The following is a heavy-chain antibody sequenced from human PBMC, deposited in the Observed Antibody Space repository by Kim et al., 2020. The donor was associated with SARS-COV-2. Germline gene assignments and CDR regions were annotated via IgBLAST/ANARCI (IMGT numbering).Heavy chain of an antibody. Sequence: YAAPIKGRFTISRDTAKNGVSLPMHSLRDDDTAVYYCARDGSIGYVDNWGRGTLVTVSS. D-gene: IGHD3-3*02. V-gene: IGHV3-33*01. CDR3: ARDGSIGYVDN. J-gene: IGHJ4*02.